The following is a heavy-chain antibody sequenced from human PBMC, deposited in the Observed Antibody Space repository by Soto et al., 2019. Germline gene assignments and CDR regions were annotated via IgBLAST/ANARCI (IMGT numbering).Heavy chain of an antibody. CDR3: ARETYGSSGSYSGTLNL. V-gene: IGHV4-31*11. Sequence: QVQLQESGPGLVEPSQTLSLTCAVSGASISSGDFYWSWIRQHPGKGLEWIGYIHYSGDTYYNPSLKSRVTISVDTSANHFSLNLRSVTAADTAVYYCARETYGSSGSYSGTLNLWGPGTMVTVSS. CDR1: GASISSGDFY. D-gene: IGHD3-10*01. J-gene: IGHJ3*01. CDR2: IHYSGDT.